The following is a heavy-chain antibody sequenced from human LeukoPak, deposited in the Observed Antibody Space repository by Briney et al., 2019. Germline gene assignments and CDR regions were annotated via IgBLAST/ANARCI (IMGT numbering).Heavy chain of an antibody. D-gene: IGHD1-1*01. CDR3: ARWKERLFDH. CDR2: IYYSGST. V-gene: IGHV4-59*08. Sequence: SETLSLTCTVSGGSISSYYWSWIRQPPGKGLEWIGYIYYSGSTNYNPSLKSRVTISVDTSKNQFSLKLSSVTAADTAVYYCARWKERLFDHWGQGTLVTVSS. J-gene: IGHJ4*02. CDR1: GGSISSYY.